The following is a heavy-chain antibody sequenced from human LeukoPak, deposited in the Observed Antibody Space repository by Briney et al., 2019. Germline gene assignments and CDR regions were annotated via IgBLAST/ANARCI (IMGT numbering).Heavy chain of an antibody. CDR3: AGGFDY. CDR1: GGSISSGVYY. CDR2: VFYGGST. V-gene: IGHV4-39*01. J-gene: IGHJ4*02. Sequence: KPPETLSLTCTVSGGSISSGVYYWGWIRQPPGKGLEWIGSVFYGGSTYHNPSLKSRVTISLDTSKNQFSLKLSSVTAADTAIYYCAGGFDYWGRGTLVTVSS.